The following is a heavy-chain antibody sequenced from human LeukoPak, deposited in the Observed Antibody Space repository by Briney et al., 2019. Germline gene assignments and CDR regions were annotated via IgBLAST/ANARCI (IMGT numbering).Heavy chain of an antibody. D-gene: IGHD2-15*01. CDR2: ISSSSSYI. CDR3: ARDVGDCSGGSCSNFDY. J-gene: IGHJ4*01. Sequence: GGSLRLSCAASGCTFSSYSMNWVRQAPGKGLEWVSSISSSSSYIYYADSVKGRFTISRDNAKNSLYLQMNSLRAEDTAVYYCARDVGDCSGGSCSNFDYSGQGTLVTVSS. CDR1: GCTFSSYS. V-gene: IGHV3-21*01.